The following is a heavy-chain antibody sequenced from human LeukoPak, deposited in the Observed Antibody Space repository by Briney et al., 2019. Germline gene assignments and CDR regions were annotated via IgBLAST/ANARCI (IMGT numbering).Heavy chain of an antibody. CDR2: FYYSGNT. CDR1: GVSITHY. D-gene: IGHD5-12*01. J-gene: IGHJ5*02. CDR3: ARQWDIVATWGRWFDP. V-gene: IGHV4-39*01. Sequence: PSETLSLTCTVSGVSITHYWCWIRQPPGKGLEWIGSFYYSGNTYYNSSLESRVTISVDTSKNQFSLKLTSVTAADTAIYYCARQWDIVATWGRWFDPWGQGILVTVSS.